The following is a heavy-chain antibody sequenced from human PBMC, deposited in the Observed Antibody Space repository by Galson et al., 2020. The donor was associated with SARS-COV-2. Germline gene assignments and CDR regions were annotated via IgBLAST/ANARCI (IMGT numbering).Heavy chain of an antibody. J-gene: IGHJ6*02. Sequence: GESLKIYCKASGYTFTGYYMHWVRQAPGQGLEWMGWINPNSGGTNYAQKFQGRVTMTRDTSISTAYMELSRLRSDDTAVYYCARVPVVYSGSYYVGDYYYYGMDVWGQGTTVTVSS. CDR3: ARVPVVYSGSYYVGDYYYYGMDV. CDR1: GYTFTGYY. CDR2: INPNSGGT. D-gene: IGHD1-26*01. V-gene: IGHV1-2*02.